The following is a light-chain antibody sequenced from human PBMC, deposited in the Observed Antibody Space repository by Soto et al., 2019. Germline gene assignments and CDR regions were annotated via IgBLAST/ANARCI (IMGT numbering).Light chain of an antibody. Sequence: EIVMTQSPATLSVSPGERATLSCRASQSVSNNLAWYQQKPGQAPRLLIYNASTRPTGLPARFSGSGSGTVFTLTISPLQSEDFAVYYCQQDNTWPLTFGGGTKVEI. CDR3: QQDNTWPLT. J-gene: IGKJ4*01. CDR1: QSVSNN. V-gene: IGKV3-15*01. CDR2: NAS.